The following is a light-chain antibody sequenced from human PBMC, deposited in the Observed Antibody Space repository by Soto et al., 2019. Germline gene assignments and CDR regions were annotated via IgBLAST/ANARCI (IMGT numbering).Light chain of an antibody. CDR3: ATWEDNLTARV. Sequence: QSVLIQPPSASGTPGQRVTISCSGRSSNIGSNYVYWFQQLPGAAPKLLIYRNNQRPSGVPNRFACSKSGTSASLAISGLRSEAESDYYCATWEDNLTARVFGGGAKVTGL. J-gene: IGLJ3*02. CDR1: SSNIGSNY. V-gene: IGLV1-47*01. CDR2: RNN.